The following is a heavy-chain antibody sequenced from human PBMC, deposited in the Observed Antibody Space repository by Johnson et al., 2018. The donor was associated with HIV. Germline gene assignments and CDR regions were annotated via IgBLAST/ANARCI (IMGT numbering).Heavy chain of an antibody. D-gene: IGHD3-22*01. J-gene: IGHJ3*02. CDR3: AKGFGPYYYDSSGPGAFDI. Sequence: VQLVESGGGLVQPGRSLRLSCTASGFTFDDYAMHWVRQAPGKGLEWVSGISWNSGSIGYADSVKGRFTISRDNAKNSLYLQMNSLRAEDTALYYCAKGFGPYYYDSSGPGAFDISGQGTMVTVSS. CDR1: GFTFDDYA. CDR2: ISWNSGSI. V-gene: IGHV3-9*01.